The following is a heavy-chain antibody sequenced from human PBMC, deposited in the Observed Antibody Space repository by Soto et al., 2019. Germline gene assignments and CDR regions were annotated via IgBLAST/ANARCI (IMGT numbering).Heavy chain of an antibody. V-gene: IGHV3-23*01. CDR1: GFTFSSYA. D-gene: IGHD6-6*01. Sequence: GGSLRLSCAASGFTFSSYAMSWVRQAPGKGLEWVPAISGSGGSTYYADSVKGRFTISRDNSKNTLYLQMNSLRAEDTAVYYCANFEVVHSSSSITFDYWGQGTLVTVSS. CDR2: ISGSGGST. CDR3: ANFEVVHSSSSITFDY. J-gene: IGHJ4*02.